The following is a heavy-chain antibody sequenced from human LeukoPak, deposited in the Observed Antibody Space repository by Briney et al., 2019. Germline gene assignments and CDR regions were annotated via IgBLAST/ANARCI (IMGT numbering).Heavy chain of an antibody. D-gene: IGHD1-26*01. Sequence: GGSLRLSCAASGFTFSTYGMSWVRQAPGKGLEWVSAISGSGGSTYYADSVKGRVTISRDNSKNTLYLQVNSLRVEDTAVYYCAKDRLGAMMYFDFWGQGTLVTVSS. CDR2: ISGSGGST. CDR3: AKDRLGAMMYFDF. CDR1: GFTFSTYG. J-gene: IGHJ4*02. V-gene: IGHV3-23*01.